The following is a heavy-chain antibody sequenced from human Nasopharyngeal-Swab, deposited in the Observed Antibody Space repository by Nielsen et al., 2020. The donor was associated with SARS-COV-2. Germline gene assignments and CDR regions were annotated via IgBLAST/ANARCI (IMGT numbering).Heavy chain of an antibody. V-gene: IGHV3-30*03. D-gene: IGHD2-15*01. CDR2: ISYDGSNK. Sequence: GESLKISCAASGFTFSSYGMHWVRQAPGKGLEWVAVISYDGSNKYYADSVKGRFTISRDNSKNTLYLQMNSLRAEDTAVYYCARERDCSGGSCPYYYGMDVWGQGTTVTVSS. CDR1: GFTFSSYG. J-gene: IGHJ6*02. CDR3: ARERDCSGGSCPYYYGMDV.